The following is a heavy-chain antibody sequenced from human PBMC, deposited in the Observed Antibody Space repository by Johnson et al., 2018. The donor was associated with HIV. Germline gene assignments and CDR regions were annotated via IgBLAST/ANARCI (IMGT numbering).Heavy chain of an antibody. CDR3: ARVSSGGDFDI. D-gene: IGHD3-22*01. V-gene: IGHV3-30-3*01. J-gene: IGHJ3*02. CDR1: GFTFSSYA. CDR2: ISYDGSNK. Sequence: QVQLVESGGGVVQPGRSLRLSCAASGFTFSSYAMHWVRQAPGKGLEWVAVISYDGSNKYYADSVKGRLTIYRDNAKNSLYLQMNSLRAGDTAVYYCARVSSGGDFDIWGQGTMVTVSS.